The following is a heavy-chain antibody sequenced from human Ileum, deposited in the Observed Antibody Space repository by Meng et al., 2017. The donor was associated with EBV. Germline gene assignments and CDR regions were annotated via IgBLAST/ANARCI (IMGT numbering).Heavy chain of an antibody. CDR1: GDSISSNNW. CDR3: ASGRDYAWHS. CDR2: IYHSGST. Sequence: QGHRQEAGPGLVKPSGTLSLTCAVSGDSISSNNWWSWVRQPPGKGLEWIGEIYHSGSTNYNPSFKSRVTMSVDKSKNQISLNLSSVTAADTAVYYCASGRDYAWHSWGRGTLVTVSS. V-gene: IGHV4-4*02. J-gene: IGHJ4*02. D-gene: IGHD4-17*01.